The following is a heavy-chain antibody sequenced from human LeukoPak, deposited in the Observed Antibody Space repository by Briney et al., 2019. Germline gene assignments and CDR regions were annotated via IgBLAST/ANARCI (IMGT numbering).Heavy chain of an antibody. V-gene: IGHV4-34*01. CDR3: ARAFKTGREDY. Sequence: SETLSLTCAVYGGSFSGYYWSWIRQPPGKGLEWIGEINHSGSTNYNPSLKSRVTISVDTSKNQFSLKLSSVTAADTAVYYCARAFKTGREDYWGQGTLVTVSS. J-gene: IGHJ4*02. CDR2: INHSGST. CDR1: GGSFSGYY.